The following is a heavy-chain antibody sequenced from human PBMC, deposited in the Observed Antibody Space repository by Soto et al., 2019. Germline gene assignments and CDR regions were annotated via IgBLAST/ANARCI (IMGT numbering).Heavy chain of an antibody. Sequence: GGSLRLSCAASGFTFSSYAMSWVRQAPGKGLEWVSSISSSSSYIYYADSVKGRFTISRDNAKNSLFLQMNSLRAEDTALYYCTRDAAITMVIAFNWFDPWGQGTLVTVSS. D-gene: IGHD3-10*01. CDR3: TRDAAITMVIAFNWFDP. V-gene: IGHV3-21*01. CDR1: GFTFSSYA. CDR2: ISSSSSYI. J-gene: IGHJ5*02.